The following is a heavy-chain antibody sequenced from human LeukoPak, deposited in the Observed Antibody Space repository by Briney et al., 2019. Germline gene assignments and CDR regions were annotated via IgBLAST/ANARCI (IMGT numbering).Heavy chain of an antibody. CDR3: AKGSSAYFYYYGMDV. Sequence: GGSLRLSCAASGFTFSSYGMHWVRQAPGKGLEWVAFIRYDGSNKYYADSVKGRFTISRDNSKNTMSLQMDSLRGEDTAVYYCAKGSSAYFYYYGMDVWGQGTTVSVSS. D-gene: IGHD6-6*01. J-gene: IGHJ6*02. CDR1: GFTFSSYG. CDR2: IRYDGSNK. V-gene: IGHV3-30*02.